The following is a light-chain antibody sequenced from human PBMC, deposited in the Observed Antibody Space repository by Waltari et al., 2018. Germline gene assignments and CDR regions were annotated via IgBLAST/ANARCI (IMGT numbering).Light chain of an antibody. V-gene: IGKV2D-29*02. Sequence: DIVMTQTPLSLSVTPGQPASTSCKSSQSLLHSDGKTYLYWYLQKAGQSPQLLIYEASNRFSGVPDRFSGSGSGTDFTLKISRVEAEDVGVYYCMQSIQPLTFGPGTKVDIK. J-gene: IGKJ3*01. CDR3: MQSIQPLT. CDR2: EAS. CDR1: QSLLHSDGKTY.